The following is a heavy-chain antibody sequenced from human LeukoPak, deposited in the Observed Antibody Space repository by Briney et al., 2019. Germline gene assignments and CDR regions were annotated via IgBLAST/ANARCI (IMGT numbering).Heavy chain of an antibody. CDR3: TRGPRNDP. D-gene: IGHD1-14*01. Sequence: GASVKVSCTTSVYTFTTYEINWVRQAAGQGLEWMGWIDPNSGSIDYAQKFQGRVTMTRDTSTNTAYMELSSLRSEDTAVYYCTRGPRNDPWGQGTLVIVSS. J-gene: IGHJ5*02. V-gene: IGHV1-8*01. CDR1: VYTFTTYE. CDR2: IDPNSGSI.